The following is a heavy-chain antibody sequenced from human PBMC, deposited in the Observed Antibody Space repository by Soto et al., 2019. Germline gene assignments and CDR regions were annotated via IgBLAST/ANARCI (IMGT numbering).Heavy chain of an antibody. D-gene: IGHD2-15*01. J-gene: IGHJ6*02. CDR3: ARGYCSGGSCSLGYYGMDV. CDR1: GFTFSDYY. Sequence: GGSLRLSCAASGFTFSDYYMSWIRQAPGKGLEWVSYISSSSSYTNYADSVKGRFTISRDNAKNSLYLQMNSLRAEDTAVYYCARGYCSGGSCSLGYYGMDVWGQGTTVTVSS. CDR2: ISSSSSYT. V-gene: IGHV3-11*06.